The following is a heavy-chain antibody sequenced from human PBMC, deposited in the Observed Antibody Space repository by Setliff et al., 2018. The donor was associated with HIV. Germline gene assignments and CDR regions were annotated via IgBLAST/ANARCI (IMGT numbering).Heavy chain of an antibody. CDR1: GDTSSSYT. CDR3: ARSHEYGGSSAY. CDR2: IIALVGAT. J-gene: IGHJ4*02. V-gene: IGHV1-69*16. D-gene: IGHD1-26*01. Sequence: SVKFSCKVSGDTSSSYTISWVRQAPGQGLEWVGGIIALVGATSYAQKFQDRVTLTTDDSTNTAYMELSSLRSEDTAMYYCARSHEYGGSSAYWGQGTLVTVSS.